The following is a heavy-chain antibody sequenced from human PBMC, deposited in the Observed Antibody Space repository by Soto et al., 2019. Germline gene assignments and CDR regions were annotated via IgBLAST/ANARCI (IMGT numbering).Heavy chain of an antibody. J-gene: IGHJ4*02. CDR1: GGSISSYY. D-gene: IGHD3-3*01. CDR3: ARAWYYDFWSGYRYYFDY. Sequence: SETLSLTCTVSGGSISSYYWSWIRQPPGKGLEWIGYIYYSGITNYNPSLKSRVTISVDTSKNQFSLKLSSVTAADTAVYYCARAWYYDFWSGYRYYFDYWGQGTLVTVSS. V-gene: IGHV4-59*08. CDR2: IYYSGIT.